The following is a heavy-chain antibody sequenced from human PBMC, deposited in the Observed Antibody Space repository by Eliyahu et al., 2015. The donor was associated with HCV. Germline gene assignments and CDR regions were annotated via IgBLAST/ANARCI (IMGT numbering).Heavy chain of an antibody. V-gene: IGHV3-15*01. CDR1: GXTXSKAW. Sequence: EVQLVESGGGLVKPGGSLRLSCAASGXTXSKAWMSWVRQAPGKGXEWIGRIKSKTXGGTTDYAAPVKGRFTISRDDSKSTLYLQMNSLKTEDTAVYYCTTGAPGGFDYYLDVWGQGTTVTVSS. CDR3: TTGAPGGFDYYLDV. CDR2: IKSKTXGGTT. D-gene: IGHD3-10*01. J-gene: IGHJ6*03.